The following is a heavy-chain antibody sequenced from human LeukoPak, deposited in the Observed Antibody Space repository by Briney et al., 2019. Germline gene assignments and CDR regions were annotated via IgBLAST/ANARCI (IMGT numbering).Heavy chain of an antibody. CDR3: ARGNRFTDY. D-gene: IGHD1-14*01. Sequence: PSETLSLTCAVSGGSISSGGYSWSWIRQPPGKGLEWIGYIYYSGSTYYNPSLKSRVTISVDTSKNQFSLKLSSVTAADTAVYYCARGNRFTDYWGQGTLVTVSS. V-gene: IGHV4-30-4*07. CDR1: GGSISSGGYS. CDR2: IYYSGST. J-gene: IGHJ4*02.